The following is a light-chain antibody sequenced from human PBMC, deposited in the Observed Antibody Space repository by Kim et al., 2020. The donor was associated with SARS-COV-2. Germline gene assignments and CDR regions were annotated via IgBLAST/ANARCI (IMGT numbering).Light chain of an antibody. CDR1: SLRIYY. V-gene: IGLV3-19*01. CDR2: GKN. Sequence: GQIVRFTWQVDSLRIYYASWYQQKPGQGPVLVLYGKNNRPSGIPDRFSGSSSGNTASLTLTGAQADDEADYYCNSRDSSGNHLGVFGGGTQLTVL. CDR3: NSRDSSGNHLGV. J-gene: IGLJ3*02.